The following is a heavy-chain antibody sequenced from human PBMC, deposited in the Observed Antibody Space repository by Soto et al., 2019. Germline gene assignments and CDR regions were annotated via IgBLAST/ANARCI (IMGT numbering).Heavy chain of an antibody. D-gene: IGHD6-13*01. CDR3: ARDSLSSIAAAGYADY. V-gene: IGHV3-21*01. J-gene: IGHJ4*02. CDR1: GFTFSSYS. Sequence: EVPLVESGGGLVKPGGSLRLSCAASGFTFSSYSMNWVRQAPGKGLEWVSSISSSSSYIYYADSVKGRFTISRDNAKNSLYLQMNSLRAEDTAVYYCARDSLSSIAAAGYADYWGQGTLVTVSS. CDR2: ISSSSSYI.